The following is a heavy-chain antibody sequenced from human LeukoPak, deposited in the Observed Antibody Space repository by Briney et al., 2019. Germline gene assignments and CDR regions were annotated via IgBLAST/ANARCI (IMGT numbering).Heavy chain of an antibody. D-gene: IGHD2-21*01. J-gene: IGHJ4*02. V-gene: IGHV3-23*01. CDR2: MSSSDDGR. Sequence: GGSLRLSCATSGFSFSSYAMSWVRQAPGKGLEWVSAMSSSDDGRYYAASVRGRFTISRDNAKNSLYLQLNSLRVEDTAVYYCARGPSGGNTLWMDYWGQGTLVTVSS. CDR1: GFSFSSYA. CDR3: ARGPSGGNTLWMDY.